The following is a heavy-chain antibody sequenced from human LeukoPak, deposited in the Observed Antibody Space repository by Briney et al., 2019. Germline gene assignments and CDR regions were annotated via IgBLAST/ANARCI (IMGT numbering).Heavy chain of an antibody. CDR1: GFTLRSYA. Sequence: AGGSLRLSCAAPGFTLRSYAMSWVRQAPGKGLEWVSGIIGSGGSTYYADSVKGRFTISRDNSKNTLYLQMNSLRAEDTAVYYCAKDRYYDSSGVHYFDYWGQGTLVTVS. J-gene: IGHJ4*02. D-gene: IGHD3-22*01. CDR2: IIGSGGST. V-gene: IGHV3-23*01. CDR3: AKDRYYDSSGVHYFDY.